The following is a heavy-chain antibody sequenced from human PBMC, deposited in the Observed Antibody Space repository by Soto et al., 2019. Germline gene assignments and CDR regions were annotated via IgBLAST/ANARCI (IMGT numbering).Heavy chain of an antibody. CDR1: GGSFSGYY. CDR3: ARGRGDVVVTAIRRGPMGYGMDV. V-gene: IGHV4-34*01. D-gene: IGHD2-21*02. CDR2: INHSGST. Sequence: SETLSLTCAVYGGSFSGYYWSWIRQPPGKGLEWIGEINHSGSTNYNPSLKSRVTISVDTSKNQFSLKLSSVTAADTAVYYCARGRGDVVVTAIRRGPMGYGMDVWGQGTTVTVSS. J-gene: IGHJ6*02.